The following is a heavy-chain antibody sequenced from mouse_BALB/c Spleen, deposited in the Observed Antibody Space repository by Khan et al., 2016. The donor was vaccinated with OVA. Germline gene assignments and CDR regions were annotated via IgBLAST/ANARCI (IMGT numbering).Heavy chain of an antibody. D-gene: IGHD2-14*01. CDR2: FIPSNGNT. J-gene: IGHJ3*01. V-gene: IGHV1-4*01. CDR1: GYTFTSYT. CDR3: VRDGAYHRSDGWFAY. Sequence: QVQLKQSGAELARPGASVKLSCKASGYTFTSYTIHWIKLRPGQGLEWIGFFIPSNGNTNSNQKFKDKATLTADKSSTTVYMQLSSRTSDESAVYNCVRDGAYHRSDGWFAYWGQGTLVTVSA.